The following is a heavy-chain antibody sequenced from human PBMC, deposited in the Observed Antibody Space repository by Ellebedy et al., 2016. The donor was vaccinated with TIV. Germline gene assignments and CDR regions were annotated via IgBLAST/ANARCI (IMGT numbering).Heavy chain of an antibody. CDR1: GYSFTNYW. CDR3: ARGRGSSWYSYFDY. J-gene: IGHJ4*02. D-gene: IGHD6-13*01. V-gene: IGHV5-51*01. Sequence: GGSLRLSCKGSGYSFTNYWIGWVRQMPGKGLEWMGIIYPADSDTRYSPSFEGQVTISADKSISTAYLQWSSLKASDTAIFYCARGRGSSWYSYFDYWGQGTLVIVSS. CDR2: IYPADSDT.